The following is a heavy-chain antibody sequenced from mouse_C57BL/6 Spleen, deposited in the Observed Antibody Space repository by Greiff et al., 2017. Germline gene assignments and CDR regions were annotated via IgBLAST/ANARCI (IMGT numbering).Heavy chain of an antibody. CDR2: IDPSDSDT. J-gene: IGHJ2*01. CDR1: GYTFTSYW. V-gene: IGHV1-52*01. Sequence: VQLQQPGAELVRPGASVKLSCKASGYTFTSYWMHWVKQRPIQGLEWIGNIDPSDSDTHYNQKFKDKATLTVDTSSSTAYMQLSSLTSEDSAFDYCASASATVVAMYDFDYWGKGTTLTVAS. D-gene: IGHD1-1*01. CDR3: ASASATVVAMYDFDY.